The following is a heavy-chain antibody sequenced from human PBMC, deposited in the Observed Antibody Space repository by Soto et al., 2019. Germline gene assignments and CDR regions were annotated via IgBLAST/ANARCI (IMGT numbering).Heavy chain of an antibody. J-gene: IGHJ4*02. D-gene: IGHD3-10*01. Sequence: GGSLRLSCSGSGFTFSKYAIYWVRQAPGKGLNYVSAINYSGNRTYYADSVKGRFTISRDNSRNVVHLQMSSLTADDTAMYYCLRATYYYASGTYYKTLDYWGQGTLVTVS. CDR3: LRATYYYASGTYYKTLDY. CDR2: INYSGNRT. CDR1: GFTFSKYA. V-gene: IGHV3-64D*06.